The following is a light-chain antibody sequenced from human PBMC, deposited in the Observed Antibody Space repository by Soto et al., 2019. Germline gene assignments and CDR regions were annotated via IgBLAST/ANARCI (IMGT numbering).Light chain of an antibody. J-gene: IGKJ4*01. CDR2: GAS. Sequence: EIVLTQSPGTLSLSPGERATLSCSASQSVSSSFLGWYQQKSGQAPRLLIHGASSRAAGIPARFSGSGSGTEFTLTISSLQSEDFAVYYCQQYSNWPLTFGGGTKVDI. CDR1: QSVSSS. CDR3: QQYSNWPLT. V-gene: IGKV3-15*01.